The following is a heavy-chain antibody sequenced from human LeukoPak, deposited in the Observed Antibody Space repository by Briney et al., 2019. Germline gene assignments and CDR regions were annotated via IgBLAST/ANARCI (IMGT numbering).Heavy chain of an antibody. CDR3: AKVREVVVATSWGVNWFDP. V-gene: IGHV3-23*01. J-gene: IGHJ5*02. D-gene: IGHD2-15*01. CDR1: GFTFSSYA. Sequence: GGSLRLSCAASGFTFSSYAMSWVRPAPGKGLEWVSAISGSGGSTYCADSVKGRFTISRDNSENTLYLQMNSTRAEETAVYYCAKVREVVVATSWGVNWFDPWGQGTLVTVSS. CDR2: ISGSGGST.